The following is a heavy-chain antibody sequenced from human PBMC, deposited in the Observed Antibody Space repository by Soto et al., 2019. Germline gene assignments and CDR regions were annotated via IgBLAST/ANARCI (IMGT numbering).Heavy chain of an antibody. V-gene: IGHV3-66*01. J-gene: IGHJ4*02. CDR2: LYRGDTT. CDR3: ASLDGAFDQ. D-gene: IGHD1-1*01. CDR1: ALTVSSNH. Sequence: EVQLVESGGALVQPGGSLRLSCAASALTVSSNHMSWVRQAPGEGLEWVSVLYRGDTTYHADSVKGRFTISRDDSKNTLYLQMRSLRAEDTAVYYCASLDGAFDQLCQGTLVTVSA.